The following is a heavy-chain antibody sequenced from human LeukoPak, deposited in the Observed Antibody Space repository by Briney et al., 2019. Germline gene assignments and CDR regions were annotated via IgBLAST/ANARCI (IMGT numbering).Heavy chain of an antibody. Sequence: GASVKVSCKASGGTFSSYAISWVRQAPGQGLEWMGWMNPNTGNTGYAQKFQGRITMTRNSSISTAYLELSSLRSDDTAVYYCARKFLGSRGYYFDYWGQGTLVTVSS. CDR2: MNPNTGNT. CDR1: GGTFSSYA. J-gene: IGHJ4*02. V-gene: IGHV1-8*02. D-gene: IGHD3-10*01. CDR3: ARKFLGSRGYYFDY.